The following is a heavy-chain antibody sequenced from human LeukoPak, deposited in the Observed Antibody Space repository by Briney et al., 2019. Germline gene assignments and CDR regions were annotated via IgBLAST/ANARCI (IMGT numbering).Heavy chain of an antibody. D-gene: IGHD5-18*01. J-gene: IGHJ6*02. CDR2: IYPGDSDT. CDR3: ARSDTAMVTPYYYYGMDV. V-gene: IGHV5-51*01. Sequence: GESLKISCKGSGYSFTSYWIGWVRQMPGKGLEWMGIIYPGDSDTRYSPSFQGQVTTSADKSISTAYLQWSSLKASDTAMYYCARSDTAMVTPYYYYGMDVWGQGTTVTVSS. CDR1: GYSFTSYW.